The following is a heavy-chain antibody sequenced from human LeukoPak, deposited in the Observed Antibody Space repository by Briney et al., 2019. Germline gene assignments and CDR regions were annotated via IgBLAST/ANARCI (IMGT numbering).Heavy chain of an antibody. J-gene: IGHJ4*02. CDR2: IYYSGST. CDR1: GGSISSYY. Sequence: PSETLSLTCTVSGGSISSYYWSWIRQPPGKGLEWIGYIYYSGSTNYNPSLKSRVTIPVDTSKNQFSLKLSSVTAADTAVYYCARVGYSGYDFLYWGQGTLVTVSS. D-gene: IGHD5-12*01. V-gene: IGHV4-59*01. CDR3: ARVGYSGYDFLY.